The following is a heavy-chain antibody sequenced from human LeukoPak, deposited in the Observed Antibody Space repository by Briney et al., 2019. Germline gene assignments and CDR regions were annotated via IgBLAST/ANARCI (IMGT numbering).Heavy chain of an antibody. CDR1: GGPFNGYF. Sequence: SETLSLTCAVYGGPFNGYFWSWIRQPPGMGLEWIGEVNHSGATNYNPSLKSRVIISADTSKNQFSLKVNSVTAADTAVYYCGRVPASSWPSPDYWGQGTLVTVSS. CDR3: GRVPASSWPSPDY. CDR2: VNHSGAT. V-gene: IGHV4-34*01. D-gene: IGHD6-13*01. J-gene: IGHJ4*02.